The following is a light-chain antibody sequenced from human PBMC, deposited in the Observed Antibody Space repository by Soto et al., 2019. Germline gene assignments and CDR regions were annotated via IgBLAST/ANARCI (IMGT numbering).Light chain of an antibody. CDR1: KLGDKY. Sequence: SSELTQPPSVSVSPGQTASITCSGDKLGDKYACWYQQKPGQSPVLVIYQDSKRPSGIPERFSGSNSGNTATLTISGTQAMDEADYYCQAWDSSTKRYVVFGGGTKLTVL. J-gene: IGLJ2*01. CDR2: QDS. CDR3: QAWDSSTKRYVV. V-gene: IGLV3-1*01.